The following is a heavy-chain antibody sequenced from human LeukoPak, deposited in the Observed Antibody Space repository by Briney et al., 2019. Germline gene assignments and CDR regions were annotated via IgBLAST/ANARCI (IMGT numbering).Heavy chain of an antibody. J-gene: IGHJ3*02. CDR2: LYSGGTT. CDR1: GFTVSSSY. V-gene: IGHV3-66*01. Sequence: GGSLRLSCGASGFTVSSSYMTWVRQAPGKGLEWVSVLYSGGTTYYADSVRGRFTISRDNGKNTLYLQMNSLRAEDTAVYYCAREGYAGSFDIWGQGTMVTVSS. D-gene: IGHD5-12*01. CDR3: AREGYAGSFDI.